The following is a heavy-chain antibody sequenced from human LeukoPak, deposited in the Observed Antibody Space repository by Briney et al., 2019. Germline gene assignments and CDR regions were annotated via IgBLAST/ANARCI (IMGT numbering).Heavy chain of an antibody. J-gene: IGHJ2*01. D-gene: IGHD3/OR15-3a*01. CDR2: IVVGSGNT. Sequence: ASVKVSCKACGFTFTSSAVQWVRQARGQGLEWIGWIVVGSGNTNYAQKFQERVTITRDMSTSTAYMQLSSLRSEDTAVYYCAADRVRPWTFHLWGRGTLVTVSS. V-gene: IGHV1-58*01. CDR3: AADRVRPWTFHL. CDR1: GFTFTSSA.